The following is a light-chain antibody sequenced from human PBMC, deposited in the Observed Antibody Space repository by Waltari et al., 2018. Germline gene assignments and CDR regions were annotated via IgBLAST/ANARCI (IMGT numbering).Light chain of an antibody. V-gene: IGLV3-25*03. CDR1: GSRRSY. CDR2: RDS. Sequence: YELAQPPPVSVSPGQTARIPCPGNGSRRSYVNWYPQKAGQAPVLVMYRDSERPSGIPERFSGSSSGTTVTLIISGVQAEDEADYYCQSADFSRSHTSYVFGTGTKVTVL. J-gene: IGLJ1*01. CDR3: QSADFSRSHTSYV.